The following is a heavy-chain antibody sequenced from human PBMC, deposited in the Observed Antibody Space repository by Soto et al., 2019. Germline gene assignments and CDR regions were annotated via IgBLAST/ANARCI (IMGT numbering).Heavy chain of an antibody. CDR2: IVHSLGA. CDR1: GGSTTSDY. CDR3: VRDLNGSGDY. V-gene: IGHV4-59*12. Sequence: SETLSLTCTVSGGSTTSDYWSWIRQPPGKGLEWLGYIVHSLGAKYNPSLGSRGTISLDTYKNQTSLRLRSVTAADTDIYFCVRDLNGSGDYWGQGTLGTVSS. D-gene: IGHD3-10*01. J-gene: IGHJ4*02.